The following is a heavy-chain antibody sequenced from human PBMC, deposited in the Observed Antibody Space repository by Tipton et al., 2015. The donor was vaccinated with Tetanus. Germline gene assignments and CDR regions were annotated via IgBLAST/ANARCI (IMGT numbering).Heavy chain of an antibody. CDR3: AGHWGFGAAGFDY. Sequence: SLRLSCAASGFTFSDYYMSWIRQAPGHGLEWDSYISSSSSYTNYADSVKGRFTISRDNAKNSLYLQMNSLRAEDTAVYYCAGHWGFGAAGFDYWGQGTLVTASS. J-gene: IGHJ4*02. CDR2: ISSSSSYT. D-gene: IGHD3-16*01. CDR1: GFTFSDYY. V-gene: IGHV3-11*06.